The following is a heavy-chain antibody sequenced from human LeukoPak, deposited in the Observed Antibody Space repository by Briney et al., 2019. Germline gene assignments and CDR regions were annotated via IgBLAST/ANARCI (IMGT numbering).Heavy chain of an antibody. J-gene: IGHJ4*02. V-gene: IGHV3-15*01. CDR1: DFSFTNAW. Sequence: GGSLRLSCAASDFSFTNAWMSWVRQAPGKGLEWVGRIKSKIDGGATDYAAPVKGRFTISRDDSKNTLYLQMNSLKTEDTAVYYCTTDPGDYEIYWGQGTLVTVSS. CDR2: IKSKIDGGAT. CDR3: TTDPGDYEIY. D-gene: IGHD4-17*01.